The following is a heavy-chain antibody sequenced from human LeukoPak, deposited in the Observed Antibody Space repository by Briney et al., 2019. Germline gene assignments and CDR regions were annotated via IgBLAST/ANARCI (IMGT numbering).Heavy chain of an antibody. J-gene: IGHJ4*02. Sequence: PGGSLRLSCVASGFTFSSYSMNWVRQAPGKGLEWVSYISSASGSIYYADSVKGRFTISRDNAKNSLFLQMNSLRAEDTAVYYCARLPAYCSSTACYYDYWGQGTLVTVSS. CDR3: ARLPAYCSSTACYYDY. CDR2: ISSASGSI. V-gene: IGHV3-48*04. CDR1: GFTFSSYS. D-gene: IGHD2-2*01.